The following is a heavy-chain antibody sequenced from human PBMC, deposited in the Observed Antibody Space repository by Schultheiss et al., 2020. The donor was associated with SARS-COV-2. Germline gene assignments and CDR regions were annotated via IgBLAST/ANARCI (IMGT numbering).Heavy chain of an antibody. D-gene: IGHD3-22*01. Sequence: GESLKISCAASGFTFSSYWMHWVRQAPGKGLVWVSRINNDGSSATYADSVRGRLTISRDNAKNTVYLQMNSLRAEDTALYYCARVNYYDSSDAFDIWGQGTMVTVSS. CDR1: GFTFSSYW. J-gene: IGHJ3*02. V-gene: IGHV3-74*01. CDR3: ARVNYYDSSDAFDI. CDR2: INNDGSSA.